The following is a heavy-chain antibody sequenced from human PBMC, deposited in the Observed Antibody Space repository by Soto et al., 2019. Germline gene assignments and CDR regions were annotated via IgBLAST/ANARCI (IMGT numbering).Heavy chain of an antibody. CDR3: IHRRVNGGMDH. J-gene: IGHJ4*02. Sequence: SGPTLVNPTQTLTMTCTFSGFSLSTSGEGVGCVRQPPGKALEWLAVIHWNDDNHYTSSLKTRLTVTKDITKNQVVFTMTNMDLVDTGTYYCIHRRVNGGMDHWGPGILVTVSS. CDR1: GFSLSTSGEG. CDR2: IHWNDDN. V-gene: IGHV2-5*01.